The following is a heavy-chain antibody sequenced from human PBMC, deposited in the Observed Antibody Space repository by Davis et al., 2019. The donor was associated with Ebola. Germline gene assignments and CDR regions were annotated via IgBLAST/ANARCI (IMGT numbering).Heavy chain of an antibody. J-gene: IGHJ4*02. D-gene: IGHD3-22*01. V-gene: IGHV4-59*08. CDR3: ARHPLGWYYDSSGYYFRGYYFDY. CDR1: GGSISSYY. Sequence: SETLSLTCTVSGGSISSYYWSWIRQPPGKGLEWIGYIYYSGSTNYNPSLKSRVTISVDTSKNQFSLKLSSVTAADTAVYYCARHPLGWYYDSSGYYFRGYYFDYWGQGTLVTVSS. CDR2: IYYSGST.